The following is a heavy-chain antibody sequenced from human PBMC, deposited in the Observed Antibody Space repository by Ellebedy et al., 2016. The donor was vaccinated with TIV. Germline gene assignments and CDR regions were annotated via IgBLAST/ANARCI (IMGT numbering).Heavy chain of an antibody. CDR1: GGSISSSTYY. CDR3: ARQYYDILTGYYYPYYFDS. V-gene: IGHV4-39*01. J-gene: IGHJ4*02. Sequence: SETLSLTCTVSGGSISSSTYYWGWIRQPPGKGLEWFGSVYYSGSTYNNPSLKSRVTISVDTSKNQFSLKLSSVTAADTAVYYCARQYYDILTGYYYPYYFDSWGQGTLVTVSS. CDR2: VYYSGST. D-gene: IGHD3-9*01.